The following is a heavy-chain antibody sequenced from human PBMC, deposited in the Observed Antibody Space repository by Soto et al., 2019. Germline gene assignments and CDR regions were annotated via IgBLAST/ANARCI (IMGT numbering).Heavy chain of an antibody. CDR2: ISYDGSNK. CDR1: GFTFSSYG. D-gene: IGHD3-22*01. V-gene: IGHV3-30*18. Sequence: GSLRLSCAASGFTFSSYGMHWVRRAPGKGLEWVAVISYDGSNKYYADSVKGRFTISRDNSKNTLYLQMNSLRAEDTAVYYCAKAHKVRVVAPSGHWGQGTLVTVSS. CDR3: AKAHKVRVVAPSGH. J-gene: IGHJ4*02.